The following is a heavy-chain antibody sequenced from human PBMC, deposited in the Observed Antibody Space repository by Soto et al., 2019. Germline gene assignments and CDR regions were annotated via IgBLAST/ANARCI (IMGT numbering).Heavy chain of an antibody. Sequence: QVQLVESGGGVVQPGRSLRLSCAASGFTFSSYGMHWVRQAPGKGLEWVAVISYDGSNKYYADSVKGRFTISRDNSKNTLYLQMNSLRAEDTAVYYCAKDLVVVAAPSVWYYYYGMDVWGQGTTVTVSS. J-gene: IGHJ6*02. CDR3: AKDLVVVAAPSVWYYYYGMDV. V-gene: IGHV3-30*18. CDR2: ISYDGSNK. D-gene: IGHD2-15*01. CDR1: GFTFSSYG.